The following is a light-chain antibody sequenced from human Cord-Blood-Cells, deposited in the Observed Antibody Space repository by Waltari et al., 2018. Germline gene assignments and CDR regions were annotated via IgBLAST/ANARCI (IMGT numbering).Light chain of an antibody. CDR1: SSDVGGYNY. CDR2: DVS. J-gene: IGLJ1*01. CDR3: SSYTSSSTYV. Sequence: QSALTQPASVSGSPGQSPTISCPGTSSDVGGYNYVSWYQQHPGKAPKRMIYDVSKRPSGVSNRFSGSKSGNTASLTISGLQAEDEADYYCSSYTSSSTYVFGTGTKVTVL. V-gene: IGLV2-14*01.